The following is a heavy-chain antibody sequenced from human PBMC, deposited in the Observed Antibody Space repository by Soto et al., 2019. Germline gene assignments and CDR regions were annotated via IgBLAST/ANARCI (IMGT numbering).Heavy chain of an antibody. CDR2: ISAYNGNT. J-gene: IGHJ4*02. CDR3: ARFIGGYYYDSSGSLAY. V-gene: IGHV1-18*01. CDR1: GYSFTSYG. Sequence: ASVKVSCEASGYSFTSYGISWVRQAPGQGLEWMGWISAYNGNTNYAQKLQGRVTMTTDTSTSTAYMELRSLRSDDTAVYYCARFIGGYYYDSSGSLAYWGQGTLVTVSS. D-gene: IGHD3-22*01.